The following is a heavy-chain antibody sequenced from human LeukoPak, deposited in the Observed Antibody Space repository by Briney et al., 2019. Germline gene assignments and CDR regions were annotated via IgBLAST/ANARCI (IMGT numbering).Heavy chain of an antibody. CDR3: ARDSSVIAVAGTLGY. D-gene: IGHD6-19*01. CDR2: ISYDGSNK. V-gene: IGHV3-30-3*01. Sequence: PGGSLRLSCAASGFTLSSYAMHWVRQAPGKGLEWVAVISYDGSNKYYADSVKGRFTISRDNSKNTLYLQMNSLRAEDTAVYYCARDSSVIAVAGTLGYWGQGTLVTVSS. J-gene: IGHJ4*02. CDR1: GFTLSSYA.